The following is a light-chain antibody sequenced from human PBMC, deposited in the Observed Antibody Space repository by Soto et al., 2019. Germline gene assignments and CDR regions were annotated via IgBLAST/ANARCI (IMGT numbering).Light chain of an antibody. Sequence: DIQMTQSPSTLSASVGDRVTITCRASQSISSWLAWYQQKPGKAPKLLIHGASILESGVPSRFSGTGSGTEFTLTSSSLQPDDFATYYCEQYDTFSTFGQGTKVEIK. V-gene: IGKV1-5*01. CDR3: EQYDTFST. CDR2: GAS. CDR1: QSISSW. J-gene: IGKJ1*01.